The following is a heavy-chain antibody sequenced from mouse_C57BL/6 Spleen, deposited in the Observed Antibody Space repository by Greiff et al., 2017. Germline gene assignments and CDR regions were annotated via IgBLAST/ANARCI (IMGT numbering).Heavy chain of an antibody. V-gene: IGHV3-6*01. CDR1: GYSITSGYY. J-gene: IGHJ3*01. CDR2: LSYDGSH. D-gene: IGHD1-1*01. Sequence: EVQLVESGPGLVKPSQSLSLTCSVTGYSITSGYYWNWIRQFPGNKLEWMGYLSYDGSHNYNPSLKNQISLTRDTSKNQFFLTLNSVTTEDTATYDCASSYYGSSWFAYWGQGTLVTVSA. CDR3: ASSYYGSSWFAY.